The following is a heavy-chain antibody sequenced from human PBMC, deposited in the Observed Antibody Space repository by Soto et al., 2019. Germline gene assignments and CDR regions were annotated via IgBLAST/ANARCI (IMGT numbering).Heavy chain of an antibody. J-gene: IGHJ6*03. V-gene: IGHV1-69*04. Sequence: GASVKVSSKASGGTFSSYTISWVRQAPGQGLEWMGRIIPILGIANYAQKFQGRVTITADKSTSTAYMELSSLRSEDTAVYYCARDGGYSGYGQGYYYYYMDVWGKGTTVTVSS. D-gene: IGHD5-12*01. CDR3: ARDGGYSGYGQGYYYYYMDV. CDR2: IIPILGIA. CDR1: GGTFSSYT.